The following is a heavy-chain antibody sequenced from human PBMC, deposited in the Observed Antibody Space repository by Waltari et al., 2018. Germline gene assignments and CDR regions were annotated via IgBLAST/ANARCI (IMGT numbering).Heavy chain of an antibody. CDR2: MNPNRGNT. V-gene: IGHV1-8*01. CDR1: GYTFTSYD. Sequence: QVQLVQSGAEVKTPGASVTVSCQASGYTFTSYDINWGRQATGQGLEWMGWMNPNRGNTGYAQKFQGRVTMTRNTSISTAYMELSSLRSEDTAVYYGARGIVGSYSQNWGQGTLVTVSS. J-gene: IGHJ4*02. CDR3: ARGIVGSYSQN. D-gene: IGHD1-26*01.